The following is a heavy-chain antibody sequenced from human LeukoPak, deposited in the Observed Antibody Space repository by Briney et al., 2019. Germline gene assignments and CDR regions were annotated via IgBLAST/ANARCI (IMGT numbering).Heavy chain of an antibody. Sequence: SETLSLTCTVSGYSISSGYYWGWIRQPPGKGLEWIGSIYHSGSTYYNPSLKSRVTISVDTSKNQFSLKLSSVTAADTAVYYCARDLRPIQRAGDGAFDIWGQGTMVTVSS. J-gene: IGHJ3*02. D-gene: IGHD5-18*01. CDR2: IYHSGST. CDR1: GYSISSGYY. V-gene: IGHV4-38-2*02. CDR3: ARDLRPIQRAGDGAFDI.